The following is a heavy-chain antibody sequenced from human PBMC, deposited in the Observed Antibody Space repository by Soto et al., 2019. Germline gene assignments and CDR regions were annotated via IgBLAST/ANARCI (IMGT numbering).Heavy chain of an antibody. J-gene: IGHJ6*02. CDR2: ISSNGGST. CDR1: GFTFSSYA. D-gene: IGHD2-2*01. Sequence: PGGSLRLSCSACGFTFSSYAMHWVRQAPGKGLEYVSAISSNGGSTYYADSVKGRFTISRDNSKNTLYLRMSSLRAEDTAVYYCVKDQGIVVVPARPGPSYYYYGMDVWGQGTTVTVSS. V-gene: IGHV3-64D*06. CDR3: VKDQGIVVVPARPGPSYYYYGMDV.